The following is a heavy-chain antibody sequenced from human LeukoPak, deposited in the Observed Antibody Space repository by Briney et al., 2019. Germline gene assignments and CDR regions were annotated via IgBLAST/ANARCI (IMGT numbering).Heavy chain of an antibody. V-gene: IGHV3-23*01. CDR2: IIGTGGST. CDR3: VKELSSTSKYYFDY. D-gene: IGHD2-2*01. CDR1: EFTFRSYA. Sequence: GGSLRLSCVASEFTFRSYAMSWVRQAPRRGLEWVSSIIGTGGSTYYADSVKGRFTISRDDSMNTLSLQMNTVRAEDTALYYCVKELSSTSKYYFDYWGQGTLVTVSS. J-gene: IGHJ4*02.